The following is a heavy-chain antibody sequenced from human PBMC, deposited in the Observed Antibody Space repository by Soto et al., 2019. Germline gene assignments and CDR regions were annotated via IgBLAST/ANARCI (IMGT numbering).Heavy chain of an antibody. CDR3: ARGGPYCSGGSCYLNYYYGMDV. CDR1: GFTFSSYW. D-gene: IGHD2-15*01. V-gene: IGHV3-74*01. CDR2: INSDGSST. Sequence: PGGSLRLSCAASGFTFSSYWMHWVRQAPGKGLVWVSRINSDGSSTSYADSVKGRLTISRDNAKNTLYLQMNSLRAEDTAVYYCARGGPYCSGGSCYLNYYYGMDVWGQGTTVTVSS. J-gene: IGHJ6*02.